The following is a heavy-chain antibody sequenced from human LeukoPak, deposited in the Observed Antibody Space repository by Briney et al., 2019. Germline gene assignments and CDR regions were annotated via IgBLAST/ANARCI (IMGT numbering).Heavy chain of an antibody. V-gene: IGHV4-59*01. J-gene: IGHJ4*02. D-gene: IGHD6-13*01. Sequence: PSETLSLTCTVSGGSISSYYWSWIRQPPGKGLEWIGYIYYSGSTNYNPSLKSRVTISVDMSKNQFSLKLSSVTAADTAVYYCASTSWSGRHYYFDYWGQGTLVTVSS. CDR1: GGSISSYY. CDR3: ASTSWSGRHYYFDY. CDR2: IYYSGST.